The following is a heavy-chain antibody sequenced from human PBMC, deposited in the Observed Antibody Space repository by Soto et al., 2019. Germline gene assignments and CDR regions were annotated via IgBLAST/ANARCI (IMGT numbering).Heavy chain of an antibody. D-gene: IGHD6-13*01. J-gene: IGHJ2*01. CDR2: IYWDDSK. CDR3: AHRIAADVNWYFDL. V-gene: IGHV2-5*02. CDR1: GYSFSNGGVG. Sequence: QITLKESGPTLVKPTQSLTLTCAFSGYSFSNGGVGVGWIRQPPGKALEWLALIYWDDSKHYSPSLNSRLTITKDTSKNQVVLSMTNMDPADSATYYCAHRIAADVNWYFDLWGRGTLVTVSS.